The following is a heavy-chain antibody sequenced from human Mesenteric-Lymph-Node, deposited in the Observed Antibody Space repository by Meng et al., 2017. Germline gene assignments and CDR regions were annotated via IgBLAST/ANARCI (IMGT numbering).Heavy chain of an antibody. CDR2: LTYSHRT. Sequence: GESLKISCKASGFTFGDYPMNWFRQAPGKGLEWVAGLTYSHRTYYADFVQGRFTISRDNSKNTLYLQMNSLRAENTGVYDCAKEGAGYTFGYEVDYWGQGTLVTVSS. CDR3: AKEGAGYTFGYEVDY. D-gene: IGHD5-18*01. CDR1: GFTFGDYP. J-gene: IGHJ4*02. V-gene: IGHV3-23*01.